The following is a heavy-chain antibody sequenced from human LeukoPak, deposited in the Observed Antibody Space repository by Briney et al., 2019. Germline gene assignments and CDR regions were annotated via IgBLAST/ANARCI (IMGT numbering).Heavy chain of an antibody. J-gene: IGHJ2*01. CDR2: IHPGDSDT. V-gene: IGHV5-51*01. CDR3: ARPLAGGGYWYFDL. CDR1: GYSFTSYW. D-gene: IGHD4-23*01. Sequence: GGALQISCKGSGYSFTSYWIGWVRQMPGKGLEWMGIIHPGDSDTRYSPSFQGQVTISADKSINTAYLQWSSLKASDTAMYYCARPLAGGGYWYFDLWGRGTLVTVSS.